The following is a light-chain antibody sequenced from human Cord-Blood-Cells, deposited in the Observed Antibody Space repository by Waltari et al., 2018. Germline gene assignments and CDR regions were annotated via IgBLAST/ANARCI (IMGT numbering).Light chain of an antibody. CDR1: QGTSSW. V-gene: IGKV1-5*03. Sequence: DIQKTQSPSTLSASVGDRVTLTCLASQGTSSWLAWYQQKPGKAPKLLIYKASSLESGVPSRFRGSGSGTEFTLASSGLQPDDFATYYCQQYNSWTFGQGTKVEIK. CDR3: QQYNSWT. CDR2: KAS. J-gene: IGKJ1*01.